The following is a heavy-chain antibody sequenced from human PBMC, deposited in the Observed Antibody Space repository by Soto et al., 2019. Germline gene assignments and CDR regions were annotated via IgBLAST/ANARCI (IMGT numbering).Heavy chain of an antibody. D-gene: IGHD3-10*01. CDR1: GGSISSSSYY. CDR2: IYYSGST. J-gene: IGHJ6*03. Sequence: SETLSLTCTVSGGSISSSSYYWGWIRQPPGKGLEWIGSIYYSGSTYYNPSLKSRVTISVDTSKNQFSLKLSSVTAADTAVYYCARVHLSYYMDVWGKGTTVTVSS. V-gene: IGHV4-39*01. CDR3: ARVHLSYYMDV.